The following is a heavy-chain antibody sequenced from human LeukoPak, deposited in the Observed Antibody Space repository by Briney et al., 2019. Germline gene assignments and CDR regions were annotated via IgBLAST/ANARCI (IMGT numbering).Heavy chain of an antibody. J-gene: IGHJ4*02. CDR2: IYYSGST. CDR3: AKYYYDSSGYYYYFDY. CDR1: GGSISSSSYY. Sequence: SETLSLTCTVSGGSISSSSYYWGWVRQPPGKGLEWIGSIYYSGSTYYNPSLKSRVTISVDTSKNQFSLKLSSVTAADTAVYYCAKYYYDSSGYYYYFDYWGQGTLVTVSS. D-gene: IGHD3-22*01. V-gene: IGHV4-39*01.